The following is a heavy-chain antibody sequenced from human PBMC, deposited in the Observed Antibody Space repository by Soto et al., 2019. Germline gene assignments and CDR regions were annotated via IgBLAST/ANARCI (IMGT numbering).Heavy chain of an antibody. CDR2: ISSSSSTI. V-gene: IGHV3-48*01. D-gene: IGHD3-10*01. CDR1: GFTLSSYS. CDR3: ATTLRGVIY. Sequence: EVQLVESGGGLVQPGGSLRLSCAASGFTLSSYSMNWVRQAPGKGLEWVSYISSSSSTIYYADSVKGRFTISRDNAKNSLYLQMNSLRAEDTAVYYCATTLRGVIYWGQGTLVTVSS. J-gene: IGHJ4*02.